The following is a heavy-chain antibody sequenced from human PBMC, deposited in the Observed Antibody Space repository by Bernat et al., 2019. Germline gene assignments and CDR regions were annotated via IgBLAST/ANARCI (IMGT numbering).Heavy chain of an antibody. CDR3: ARIAATRAYDAFDI. CDR1: GFTFSSYG. V-gene: IGHV3-33*01. J-gene: IGHJ3*02. D-gene: IGHD2-15*01. Sequence: QVQLVESGGGVVQPGRSLRLSCAASGFTFSSYGMHWVRQAPGKGLEWVAVIWYDGSNKYYADSVKGRFTISRDNSKNTLYLQMNSLRAEDTAVYYCARIAATRAYDAFDIWGLGTMVTVSS. CDR2: IWYDGSNK.